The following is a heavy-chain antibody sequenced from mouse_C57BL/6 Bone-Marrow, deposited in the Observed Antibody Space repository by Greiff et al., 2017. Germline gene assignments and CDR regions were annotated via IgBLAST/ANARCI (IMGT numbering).Heavy chain of an antibody. CDR2: IYPRSGNT. J-gene: IGHJ2*01. Sequence: QVQLQHSGAELARPGASVKLSCKASGYTFTSYGISWVKQRTGQGLEWIGEIYPRSGNTYYNEKFKGKATLTADKSSSTAYMELRSLTSEDSAVYFCAREGVTHFDYWGQGTTLTVSS. D-gene: IGHD2-3*01. CDR1: GYTFTSYG. V-gene: IGHV1-81*01. CDR3: AREGVTHFDY.